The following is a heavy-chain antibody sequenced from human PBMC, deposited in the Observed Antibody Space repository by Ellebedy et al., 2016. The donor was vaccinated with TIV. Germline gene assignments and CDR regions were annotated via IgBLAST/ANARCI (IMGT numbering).Heavy chain of an antibody. CDR2: INPKNGGT. V-gene: IGHV1-2*04. Sequence: AASVKVSCKASGYTFTGYYIHWVRQAPGQGLERMGWINPKNGGTNYAQKFQGWVTMTRDTSISTAYMELSWLRSDDTAVYYCARDGACGGDCYGDNYWGQGSLVTVSS. D-gene: IGHD2-21*02. CDR1: GYTFTGYY. CDR3: ARDGACGGDCYGDNY. J-gene: IGHJ4*02.